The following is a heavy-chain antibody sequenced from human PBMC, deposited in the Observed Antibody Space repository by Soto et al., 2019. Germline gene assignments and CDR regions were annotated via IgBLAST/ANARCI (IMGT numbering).Heavy chain of an antibody. CDR1: GFTFSSYA. CDR3: ASPSHSSGWPYYFDY. D-gene: IGHD6-19*01. CDR2: ISYDGSNK. J-gene: IGHJ4*02. Sequence: QVQLVESGGGVVQPGRSLRLSCAASGFTFSSYAMHWVRQAPGKGLEWVAVISYDGSNKYYADSVKGRFTISRDNSKNTLYLQMNSLRAEDTAVYYCASPSHSSGWPYYFDYWGQGPLVTVSS. V-gene: IGHV3-30-3*01.